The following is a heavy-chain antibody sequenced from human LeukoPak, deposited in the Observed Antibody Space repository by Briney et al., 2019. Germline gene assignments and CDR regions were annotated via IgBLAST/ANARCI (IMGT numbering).Heavy chain of an antibody. CDR3: ARLSPLTPDY. CDR2: IYYSGST. J-gene: IGHJ4*02. D-gene: IGHD3-9*01. V-gene: IGHV4-39*01. Sequence: SETLSLTGTVSGGSISSSSYYWGWIRQPPGRGLRWNGSIYYSGSTYYNPSLKILVTISVDTTAYQFSLKRSSVTAADTAVYDCARLSPLTPDYWGQGTLVTVSS. CDR1: GGSISSSSYY.